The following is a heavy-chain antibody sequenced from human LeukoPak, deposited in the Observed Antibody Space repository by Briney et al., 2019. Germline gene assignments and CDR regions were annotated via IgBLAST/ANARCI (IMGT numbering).Heavy chain of an antibody. CDR3: ARDPGSII. CDR1: GGSIDTYY. V-gene: IGHV4-59*13. D-gene: IGHD3-10*01. CDR2: IYYSGST. J-gene: IGHJ4*02. Sequence: SETLSLTCTVSGGSIDTYYWSWIRQPPGKGLEWIGYIYYSGSTNYNPSLKSRVTISVDTSKNQFSLKLSSVTAADTAVYYCARDPGSIIWGQGTLVTVSS.